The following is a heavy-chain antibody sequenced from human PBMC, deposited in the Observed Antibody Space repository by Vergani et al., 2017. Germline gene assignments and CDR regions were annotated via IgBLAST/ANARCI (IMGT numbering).Heavy chain of an antibody. V-gene: IGHV3-9*02. D-gene: IGHD6-19*01. CDR1: GFTSAGYA. J-gene: IGHJ4*02. CDR3: AKDGYSSGWLRPFDY. Sequence: EVQLEESGGGLVLPGRSLRLSCVASGFTSAGYAMHWVRQAPGKGLEWVSGISWNSNSIGYADSVKGRFTISRDNAKNSLYLQMNSLRAEDTALYYCAKDGYSSGWLRPFDYWGQGTLVTVSS. CDR2: ISWNSNSI.